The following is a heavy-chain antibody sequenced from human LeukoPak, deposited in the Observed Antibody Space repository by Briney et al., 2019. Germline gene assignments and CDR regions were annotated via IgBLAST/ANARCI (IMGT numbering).Heavy chain of an antibody. J-gene: IGHJ6*02. CDR3: ARDQHLYCSSTSCLGYYGMDV. CDR2: IIPIFGTA. V-gene: IGHV1-69*01. CDR1: GGTFTSYA. Sequence: SVKVSCKASGGTFTSYAISWVRQAPGQGLEWMGGIIPIFGTANYAQKFQGRVTITADESTSTAYMELSSLRSEDTAVYYCARDQHLYCSSTSCLGYYGMDVWGQGTTVTVSS. D-gene: IGHD2-2*01.